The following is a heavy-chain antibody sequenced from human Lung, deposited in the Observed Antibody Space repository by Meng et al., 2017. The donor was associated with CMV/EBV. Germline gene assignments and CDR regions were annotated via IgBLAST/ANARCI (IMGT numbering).Heavy chain of an antibody. CDR2: INSDGSGT. CDR3: VRGHSSGWYKFDS. V-gene: IGHV3-74*01. Sequence: SXAASGFTFSTYWMHWVRQVPGKGLVWVTRINSDGSGTTYADSVKGRFTISRDNAKNTLYLHMSSLRAEDTAMYYCVRGHSSGWYKFDSWGQGTLVXVSS. D-gene: IGHD6-19*01. J-gene: IGHJ4*02. CDR1: GFTFSTYW.